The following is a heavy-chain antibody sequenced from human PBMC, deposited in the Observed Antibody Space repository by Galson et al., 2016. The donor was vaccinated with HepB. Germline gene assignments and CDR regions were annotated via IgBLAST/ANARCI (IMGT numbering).Heavy chain of an antibody. CDR3: ARPLATVTTADFDY. CDR2: ISDSGGST. Sequence: SLRLSCAASGFTFSIYAMSWVRQAPGKGLEWVSSISDSGGSTYYADSVKGRFIISRDNSKNTLYLQMNSLRAEDTAIYYCARPLATVTTADFDYWGQGTLVTVSS. D-gene: IGHD4-17*01. J-gene: IGHJ4*02. CDR1: GFTFSIYA. V-gene: IGHV3-23*01.